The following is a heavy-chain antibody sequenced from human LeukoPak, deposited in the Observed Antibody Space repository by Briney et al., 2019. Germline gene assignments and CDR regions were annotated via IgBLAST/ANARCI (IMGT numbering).Heavy chain of an antibody. V-gene: IGHV3-21*01. J-gene: IGHJ4*02. CDR1: GFTFSSYS. CDR2: ISSSSSSI. Sequence: GGSLRLSCAASGFTFSSYSMNWVRQAPGKGLDWVSSISSSSSSIYYADSVKGRFTISRDNAKNSLSLQMNSLRAEDTAVYYCARGPYTDYWGQGTLVTVSS. CDR3: ARGPYTDY. D-gene: IGHD4-11*01.